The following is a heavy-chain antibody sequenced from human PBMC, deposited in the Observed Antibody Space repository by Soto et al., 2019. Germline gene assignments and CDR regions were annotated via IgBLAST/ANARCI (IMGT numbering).Heavy chain of an antibody. CDR2: IYYSGST. CDR1: GGSISSSSYY. Sequence: SETLSLTCTVSGGSISSSSYYWGWIRQPPGKGLEWIGSIYYSGSTYYNPSLKSRVTISVDTSKNQFSLKLSSVTAADTAVYYFASGRTVTTFGFDYWGQGTLVTVSS. V-gene: IGHV4-39*01. J-gene: IGHJ4*02. CDR3: ASGRTVTTFGFDY. D-gene: IGHD4-17*01.